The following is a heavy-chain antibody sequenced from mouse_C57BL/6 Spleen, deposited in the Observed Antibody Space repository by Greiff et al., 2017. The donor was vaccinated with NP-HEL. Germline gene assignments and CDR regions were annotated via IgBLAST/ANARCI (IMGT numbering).Heavy chain of an antibody. CDR3: ARGLGRDAMDY. D-gene: IGHD4-1*01. Sequence: VQLQQSGPVLVKPGASVKMSCKASGYTFTDYYMNWVKQSHGKSLEWIGVINPYNGGTSYNQKFKGKATLTVDKSSSTAYMELNSLTSEDSAVYYCARGLGRDAMDYWGQGTSVTVSS. CDR2: INPYNGGT. J-gene: IGHJ4*01. V-gene: IGHV1-19*01. CDR1: GYTFTDYY.